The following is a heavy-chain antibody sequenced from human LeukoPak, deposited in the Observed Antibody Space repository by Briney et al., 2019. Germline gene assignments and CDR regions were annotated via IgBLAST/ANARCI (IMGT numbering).Heavy chain of an antibody. J-gene: IGHJ3*02. D-gene: IGHD6-19*01. CDR3: ARAGAVAGPGAFDI. CDR1: GGSISSYY. CDR2: IYTSGST. V-gene: IGHV4-4*07. Sequence: TSETLSLTCTVSGGSISSYYWSWIRQPAGKGLEWIGRIYTSGSTNYNPSLKSRVTMSVDTSKNQFSLKLSSVTAADTAVYYCARAGAVAGPGAFDIWGQGTMVTVSS.